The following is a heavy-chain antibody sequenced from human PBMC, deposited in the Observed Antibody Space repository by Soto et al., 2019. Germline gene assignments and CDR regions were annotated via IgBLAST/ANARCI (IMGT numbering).Heavy chain of an antibody. V-gene: IGHV1-69*04. CDR3: ARDRNSSPVSFDY. Sequence: GASVKVCCKASGGTFSSYTISWVRQAHGQGLERMGRIIANNGITNYAQKLQGRVTMTTDKSTSTAYMELRSLRSDDTAVYYCARDRNSSPVSFDYWGQGTLVTVSS. D-gene: IGHD6-13*01. J-gene: IGHJ4*02. CDR2: IIANNGIT. CDR1: GGTFSSYT.